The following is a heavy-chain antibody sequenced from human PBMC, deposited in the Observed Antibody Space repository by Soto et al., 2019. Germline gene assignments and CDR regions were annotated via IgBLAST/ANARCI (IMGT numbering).Heavy chain of an antibody. Sequence: GGSLRLSCAASGFPFSPYGMHWVRQAPGKGLEWVAGISNDGSNTYYGDSVKGRFTISRDNSKNTLYLQMNSLRAEDTAVYYCARDSGEVGFYYYGMDVWGQGTTVTVSS. CDR3: ARDSGEVGFYYYGMDV. CDR1: GFPFSPYG. V-gene: IGHV3-30*03. J-gene: IGHJ6*02. D-gene: IGHD1-26*01. CDR2: ISNDGSNT.